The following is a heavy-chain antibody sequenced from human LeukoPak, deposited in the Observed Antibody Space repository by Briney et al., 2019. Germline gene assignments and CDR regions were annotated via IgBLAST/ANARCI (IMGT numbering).Heavy chain of an antibody. Sequence: GGSLRLSCAASGFTVSSNYMSWVRQAPGKGLEWVSVIYSGGSTYYADSVKGRFTISRDNSKNTLYLQMNSLRAEDTAVYYCAGIANSNYGFYAFDIWGQGTMVTVSS. J-gene: IGHJ3*02. CDR2: IYSGGST. D-gene: IGHD4-11*01. V-gene: IGHV3-66*02. CDR3: AGIANSNYGFYAFDI. CDR1: GFTVSSNY.